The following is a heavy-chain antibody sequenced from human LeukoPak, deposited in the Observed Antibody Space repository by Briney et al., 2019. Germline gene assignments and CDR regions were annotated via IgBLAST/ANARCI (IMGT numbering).Heavy chain of an antibody. V-gene: IGHV1-18*01. Sequence: GASVKVSCKASGYTFTSYGISWVRQAPGQGLEWMGWISAYNGKTNYAQKLQGRVTMTTDTSTSTAYIALRSLRSDDTAVYYCSRLLGYYYYYYMDVWGKGTTVTVSS. CDR3: SRLLGYYYYYYMDV. CDR1: GYTFTSYG. D-gene: IGHD2-8*02. J-gene: IGHJ6*03. CDR2: ISAYNGKT.